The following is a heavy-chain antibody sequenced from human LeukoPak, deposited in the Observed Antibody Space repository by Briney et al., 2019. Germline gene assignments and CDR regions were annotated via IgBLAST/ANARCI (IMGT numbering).Heavy chain of an antibody. CDR2: ISSSGSTI. Sequence: GGSLRLSCAASGFTFSDYYMSWIRQAPGKGLEWVSYISSSGSTIYYADSVKGRFTISRDNAKNSLYLQMNSLRAEDTAVYYCARAPVVVPAAKSYYYYYMDVWGKGTTVTVSS. D-gene: IGHD2-2*01. J-gene: IGHJ6*03. V-gene: IGHV3-11*04. CDR1: GFTFSDYY. CDR3: ARAPVVVPAAKSYYYYYMDV.